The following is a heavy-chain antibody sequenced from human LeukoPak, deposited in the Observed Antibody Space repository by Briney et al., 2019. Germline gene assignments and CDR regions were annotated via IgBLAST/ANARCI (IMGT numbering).Heavy chain of an antibody. CDR3: AKDIDSSWYAEYFQH. Sequence: GGSLRLSCAASDVKFSTYNMHWVRQAPGKGLEWVSLISGDGGSTYSANSVKGRFTISRDNSKNSLYLQMNSLRTEDTALYYCAKDIDSSWYAEYFQHWGQGTLVTVSS. J-gene: IGHJ1*01. V-gene: IGHV3-43*02. CDR1: DVKFSTYN. CDR2: ISGDGGST. D-gene: IGHD6-13*01.